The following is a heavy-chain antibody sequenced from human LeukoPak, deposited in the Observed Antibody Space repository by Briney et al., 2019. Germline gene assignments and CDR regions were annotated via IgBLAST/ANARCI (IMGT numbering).Heavy chain of an antibody. CDR1: GGSISSSSYY. J-gene: IGHJ6*03. CDR3: ARDRMGAQYYYYMDV. D-gene: IGHD1-26*01. Sequence: SETLSLTCTVSGGSISSSSYYWGWIRQPPGKGLEWIGSSYYSGSTYYNPSLKSRVTISVETSKNQFSLKLSSVTAADTAVYYCARDRMGAQYYYYMDVWGXGTTVTVX. V-gene: IGHV4-39*07. CDR2: SYYSGST.